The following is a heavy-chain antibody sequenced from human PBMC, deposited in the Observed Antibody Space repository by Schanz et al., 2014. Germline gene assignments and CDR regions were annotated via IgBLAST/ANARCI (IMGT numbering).Heavy chain of an antibody. CDR1: GGSISSYY. J-gene: IGHJ4*02. CDR2: IYSSGGT. V-gene: IGHV4-4*07. CDR3: ARERSGYCTKGVCSTYYFDL. D-gene: IGHD2-8*01. Sequence: QLQESGPGLVKPSETLSLTCTVSGGSISSYYWSWIRQPAGKGLEWIGHIYSSGGTNYNPSLKSRVTMSVYTSKNQFSLRLSSVTAADTAMYYCARERSGYCTKGVCSTYYFDLWGQGALVTVSS.